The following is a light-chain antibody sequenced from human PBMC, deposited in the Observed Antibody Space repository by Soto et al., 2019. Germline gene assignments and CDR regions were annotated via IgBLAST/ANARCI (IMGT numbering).Light chain of an antibody. J-gene: IGKJ3*01. CDR2: AAS. Sequence: DIQMTQSPSSLSTSVGDRVTITCRASQSISIYLNWYQQKPGKAPKLLIYAASSLQSGVPSRFSGSGSGTDFTLTISSLQPEDFATYYCQQSYSKTFGPGTKVDIK. CDR3: QQSYSKT. CDR1: QSISIY. V-gene: IGKV1-39*01.